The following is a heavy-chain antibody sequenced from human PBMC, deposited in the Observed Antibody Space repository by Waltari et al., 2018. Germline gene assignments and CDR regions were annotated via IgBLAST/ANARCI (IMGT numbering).Heavy chain of an antibody. D-gene: IGHD3-16*02. CDR3: ARATRIMITFGGVIAFDP. CDR1: GGSISNDSYY. Sequence: QLQLQESGPGLVKPSETLSLTCTVSGGSISNDSYYWGWIRQPPGKGLEWVGSIYHTGSTYYNPYIKSRVTVSQDTPKNQFSLKLSSVTAADTALYYCARATRIMITFGGVIAFDPWGQGTLVTVSS. V-gene: IGHV4-39*01. J-gene: IGHJ5*02. CDR2: IYHTGST.